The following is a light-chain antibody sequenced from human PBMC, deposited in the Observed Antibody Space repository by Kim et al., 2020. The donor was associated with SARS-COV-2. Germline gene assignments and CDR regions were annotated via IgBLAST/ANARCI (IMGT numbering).Light chain of an antibody. CDR2: EDD. V-gene: IGLV6-57*01. J-gene: IGLJ3*02. CDR3: QSYGDSNWV. CDR1: SLSFASNY. Sequence: GNTGTHSCTRNSLSFASNYVQLYQQRPGSSPIYVISEDDQRPPGVPDRFSGSIDSSSNPGSLTISGLKTEDEADYYCQSYGDSNWVFGGGTQLTVL.